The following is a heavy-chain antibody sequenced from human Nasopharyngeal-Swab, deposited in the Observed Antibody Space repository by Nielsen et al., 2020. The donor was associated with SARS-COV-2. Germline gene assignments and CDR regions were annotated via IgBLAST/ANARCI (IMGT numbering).Heavy chain of an antibody. D-gene: IGHD1-14*01. Sequence: GGSLRLSCAASGFTFSSYAMSWVRQAPGKGLEWVSAISGSGGSTYYADSVRGRFTISRDNSKSTLYLEMHSLRAEDSAVYSCGRSLPYPNANNRNPLDIWGQGTVVTVSS. CDR3: GRSLPYPNANNRNPLDI. CDR2: ISGSGGST. CDR1: GFTFSSYA. V-gene: IGHV3-23*01. J-gene: IGHJ3*02.